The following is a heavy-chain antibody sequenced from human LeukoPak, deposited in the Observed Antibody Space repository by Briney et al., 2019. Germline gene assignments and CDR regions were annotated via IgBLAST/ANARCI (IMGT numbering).Heavy chain of an antibody. J-gene: IGHJ4*02. CDR1: GDSISNYF. Sequence: PSETLSLTCTVSGDSISNYFWSWIRRPAGKGLEWIGRIYTSGSTDYNTSLRSRVTMSVDTSKNQFSLKVWSVTAADTAVYYCARESKSYDGSGFYHDSWGQGTLVTVSS. CDR2: IYTSGST. CDR3: ARESKSYDGSGFYHDS. V-gene: IGHV4-4*07. D-gene: IGHD3-22*01.